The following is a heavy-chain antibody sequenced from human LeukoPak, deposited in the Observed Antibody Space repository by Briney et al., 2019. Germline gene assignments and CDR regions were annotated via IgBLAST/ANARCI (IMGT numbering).Heavy chain of an antibody. J-gene: IGHJ6*03. D-gene: IGHD3-3*01. CDR2: IKQDGSEK. V-gene: IGHV3-7*01. CDR1: GFTFSSYW. CDR3: ARVGPYDPGAVYPYYYYYMDV. Sequence: PGGSLRLSCAASGFTFSSYWMSWVRQAPGKGLEWVANIKQDGSEKYYVDSVKGRFTISRDNAKNSLYLQMNSLRAEDTAVYYCARVGPYDPGAVYPYYYYYMDVWGKGTTVTVSS.